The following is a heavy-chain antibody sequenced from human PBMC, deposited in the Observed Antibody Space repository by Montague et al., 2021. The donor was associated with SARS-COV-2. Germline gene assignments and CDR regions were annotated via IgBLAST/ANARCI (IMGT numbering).Heavy chain of an antibody. Sequence: SETLSLTCAVYGGSFTGYYWTWIRRPPGKGLEWIGEINHSGSSNYNPSLENRVTMSVDTSKNQFSLRLNSVSAADTAVYYCARAQVTIFGVLIMLPAAGAVDVWGQGTTVTVSS. J-gene: IGHJ3*01. CDR1: GGSFTGYY. CDR3: ARAQVTIFGVLIMLPAAGAVDV. CDR2: INHSGSS. V-gene: IGHV4-34*01. D-gene: IGHD3-3*01.